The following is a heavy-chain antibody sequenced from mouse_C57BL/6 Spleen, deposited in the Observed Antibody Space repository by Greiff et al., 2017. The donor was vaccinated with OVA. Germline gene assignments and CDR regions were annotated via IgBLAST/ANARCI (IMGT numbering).Heavy chain of an antibody. Sequence: EVMLVESGGDLVKPGGSLKLSCAASGFTFSSYGMSWVRQTPDKGLEWVATISSGGSYTYYPDSVKGRFTISRDNATNTLYLQMSSLKSEDTAMYYCARLTTVVDYFDYWGQGTTLTVSS. CDR3: ARLTTVVDYFDY. CDR1: GFTFSSYG. V-gene: IGHV5-6*02. CDR2: ISSGGSYT. J-gene: IGHJ2*01. D-gene: IGHD1-1*01.